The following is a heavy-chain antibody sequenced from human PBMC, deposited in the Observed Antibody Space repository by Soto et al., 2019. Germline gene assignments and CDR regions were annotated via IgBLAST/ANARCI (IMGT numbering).Heavy chain of an antibody. CDR2: IDYSGTT. CDR3: ASACHHGDYGSDY. D-gene: IGHD4-17*01. J-gene: IGHJ4*02. Sequence: QVQLQESGPGLVKPSQTLSLTCTVSGGSISSGDYYWSWIRQPPGQGLEWIGYIDYSGTTSYNPSLKSRVTISVDTSKTLFSLKLSSVTAADTAVYYCASACHHGDYGSDYWGQGTLVTVSS. CDR1: GGSISSGDYY. V-gene: IGHV4-30-4*01.